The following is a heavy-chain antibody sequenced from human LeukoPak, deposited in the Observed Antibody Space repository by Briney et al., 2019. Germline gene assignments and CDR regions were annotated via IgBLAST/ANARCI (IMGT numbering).Heavy chain of an antibody. CDR3: AKEQYYDFWSGYSLGYYYYGMDV. V-gene: IGHV3-43*02. CDR1: GFTFSAYW. J-gene: IGHJ6*02. Sequence: GGSLRLSCAASGFTFSAYWMHWVRQAPGKGLEWVSLISGDGGSTYYADSVKGRFTISRDNSKNSLYLQMNSLRTEDTALYYCAKEQYYDFWSGYSLGYYYYGMDVWGQGTTVTVSS. D-gene: IGHD3-3*01. CDR2: ISGDGGST.